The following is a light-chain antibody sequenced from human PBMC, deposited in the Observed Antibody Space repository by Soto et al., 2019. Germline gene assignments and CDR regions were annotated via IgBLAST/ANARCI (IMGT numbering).Light chain of an antibody. V-gene: IGKV3-20*01. Sequence: DIVMTQSPATLSVAPGERVTLSCRASQSVSTTVAWYHQKPGQAPRLLIYGASSRATGIPDRFTGSGSGTDFTLTISRLEPEDFAVFYCRQYGSSPQTFGQGTKVDIK. CDR1: QSVSTT. CDR2: GAS. CDR3: RQYGSSPQT. J-gene: IGKJ1*01.